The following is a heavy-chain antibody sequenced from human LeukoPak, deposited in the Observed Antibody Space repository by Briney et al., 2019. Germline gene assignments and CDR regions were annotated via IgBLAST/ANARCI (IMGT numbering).Heavy chain of an antibody. CDR1: GFTFNNDW. Sequence: GGSLRLSCVAYGFTFNNDWMNWVRQAPGKGLEWVSTISGRGDSTYYADSVKGRFTISRDNSKNTLYLQMNSLRLEDTAGYYCAKGAGYSSNWNFDYWGQGTLVTVSS. CDR3: AKGAGYSSNWNFDY. V-gene: IGHV3-23*01. J-gene: IGHJ4*02. CDR2: ISGRGDST. D-gene: IGHD6-13*01.